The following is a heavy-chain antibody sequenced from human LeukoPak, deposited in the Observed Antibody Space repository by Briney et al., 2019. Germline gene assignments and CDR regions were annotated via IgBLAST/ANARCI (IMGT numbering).Heavy chain of an antibody. Sequence: GGSLRLSCAASGFTFSSYDMHWVRQAPGRGLEWVSAIGIAGDTYYPDSVKGRFTISRENAKNSMYLQMNSLKDGDTAVYYCIRGGIQVSGIDAFDIWGQGTMVTVSS. CDR1: GFTFSSYD. V-gene: IGHV3-13*01. CDR3: IRGGIQVSGIDAFDI. CDR2: IGIAGDT. D-gene: IGHD5/OR15-5a*01. J-gene: IGHJ3*02.